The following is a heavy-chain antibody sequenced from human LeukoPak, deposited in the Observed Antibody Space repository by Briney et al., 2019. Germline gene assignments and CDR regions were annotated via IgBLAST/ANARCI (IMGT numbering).Heavy chain of an antibody. D-gene: IGHD3-16*01. CDR1: GYSLGKNYY. CDR2: IYGTGST. CDR3: ARYDSRGSASTRFDY. J-gene: IGHJ4*02. V-gene: IGHV4-38-2*01. Sequence: SETLSLTCAVSGYSLGKNYYWGWIRQPPGKGLEWIGRIYGTGSTSYNPSLMNRVTMSVDTSKNHFSLKLTSVTAADTAVHYCARYDSRGSASTRFDYWGQGLLVTISS.